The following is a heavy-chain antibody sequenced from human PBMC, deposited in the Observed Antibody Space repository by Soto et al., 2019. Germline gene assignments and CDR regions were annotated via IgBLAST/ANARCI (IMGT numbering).Heavy chain of an antibody. Sequence: GQGPEWIGWMNPNTGDTGYAQKFQGRVTMTRDISTNTAYMELSSLRYEDTAVYYCAKVSRRGASIDYDYWGQRPLVSVSS. CDR3: AKVSRRGASIDYDY. D-gene: IGHD3-22*01. J-gene: IGHJ4*02. V-gene: IGHV1-8*01. CDR2: MNPNTGDT.